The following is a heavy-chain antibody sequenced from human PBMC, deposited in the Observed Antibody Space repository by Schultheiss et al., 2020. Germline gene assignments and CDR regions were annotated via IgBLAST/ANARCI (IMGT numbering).Heavy chain of an antibody. CDR3: ARSQGVGATLAFDY. CDR2: ITPFNGNT. J-gene: IGHJ4*02. Sequence: SVKVSCKASGYTFTYRYLHWVRQAPRQALEWMGWITPFNGNTNYAQKFQDRVTITRDRSMSTAYMELRSLRSDDTAVYYCARSQGVGATLAFDYWGQGTLVTVSS. V-gene: IGHV1-45*03. CDR1: GYTFTYRY. D-gene: IGHD1-26*01.